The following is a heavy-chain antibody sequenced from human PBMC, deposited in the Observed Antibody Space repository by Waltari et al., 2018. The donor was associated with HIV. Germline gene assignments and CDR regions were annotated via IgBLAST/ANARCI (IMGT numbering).Heavy chain of an antibody. CDR1: GGSFSGYY. V-gene: IGHV4-34*01. Sequence: QVQLQQRGAGLLKPSETLSLTCAVYGGSFSGYYWSWIRQPPGKGLEWIGEINHSGRTNSNPSRKSRDTISVDTSKNQFSQELSSVTAADTAVYYCAREDYGSGSYYSVWGQGTLFTVSS. CDR2: INHSGRT. D-gene: IGHD3-10*01. CDR3: AREDYGSGSYYSV. J-gene: IGHJ4*02.